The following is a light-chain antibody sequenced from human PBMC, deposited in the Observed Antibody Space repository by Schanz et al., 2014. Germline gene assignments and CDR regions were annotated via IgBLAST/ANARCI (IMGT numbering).Light chain of an antibody. V-gene: IGLV2-11*01. CDR1: SSDVGSYDY. CDR3: HSYDSFLSAVV. CDR2: NVN. J-gene: IGLJ2*01. Sequence: QSVLIQPPSVSGSHGQSVTISCTGTSSDVGSYDYVSWCQQHPGTVPKPMIYNVNTQPSGVPDRFSGSKSGNTASLTVSGLQAEDEADYYCHSYDSFLSAVVFGGGTKLTVL.